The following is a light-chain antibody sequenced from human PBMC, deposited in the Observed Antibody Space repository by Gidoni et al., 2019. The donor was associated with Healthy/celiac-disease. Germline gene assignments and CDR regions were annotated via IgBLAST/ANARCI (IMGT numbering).Light chain of an antibody. J-gene: IGLJ3*02. CDR2: DVS. CDR1: SSDVGGSNY. Sequence: QSALTQPASVSGSPGQSLTISCTGTSSDVGGSNYVSCYQQHPGKAPKLMIYDVSNRPSGVSNRFSGSKSGNTASLTSSGLQAEDEADYYCSSYTSSSNSRVFGGGTKLTVL. V-gene: IGLV2-14*01. CDR3: SSYTSSSNSRV.